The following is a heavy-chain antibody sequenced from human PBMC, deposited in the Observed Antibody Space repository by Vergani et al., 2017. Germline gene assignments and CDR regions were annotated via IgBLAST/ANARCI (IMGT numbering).Heavy chain of an antibody. CDR3: ATKSCGTPGCQIGYFRE. V-gene: IGHV3-30*03. CDR1: GFTSSYYG. Sequence: QVHLVESGGGVVQPGRSLRLSCVVSGFTSSYYGMHWVRQAPGKGLEWVAVIPYDGTQKYYADSVKGRFTICRDNSKSTLYLQMNSLRTEDTAVYYCATKSCGTPGCQIGYFREWGQGTLVTVSS. CDR2: IPYDGTQK. J-gene: IGHJ1*01. D-gene: IGHD2-15*01.